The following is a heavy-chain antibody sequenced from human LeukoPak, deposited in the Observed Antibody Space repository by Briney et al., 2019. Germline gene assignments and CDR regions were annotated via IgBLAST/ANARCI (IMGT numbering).Heavy chain of an antibody. J-gene: IGHJ4*02. V-gene: IGHV4-34*01. CDR2: INHSGST. Sequence: SETLSLTCAVYGGSFSGYYWSWIRQPPGKGLEWIGEINHSGSTNYNPSLKSRVTIPVDTSKNQFSLKLSSVTAADTAVYYCARGPPEYCSSTSCYGLDYWGQGTLVTVSS. CDR3: ARGPPEYCSSTSCYGLDY. D-gene: IGHD2-2*01. CDR1: GGSFSGYY.